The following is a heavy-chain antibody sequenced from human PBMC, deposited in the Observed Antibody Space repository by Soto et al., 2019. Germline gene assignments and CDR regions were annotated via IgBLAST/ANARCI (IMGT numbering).Heavy chain of an antibody. CDR2: ISTYNGNT. J-gene: IGHJ4*02. CDR1: GYTFTSYD. Sequence: QVQLVQSGAAVKKPGASVKVSCKASGYTFTSYDISWVRQAPGQGLEGMGWISTYNGNTNYAQTLQGRVTMTTDTSTSTAYMELRSLSSVDTAVYYCARGMGQRLYYWGQGARVTVSS. D-gene: IGHD6-25*01. CDR3: ARGMGQRLYY. V-gene: IGHV1-18*01.